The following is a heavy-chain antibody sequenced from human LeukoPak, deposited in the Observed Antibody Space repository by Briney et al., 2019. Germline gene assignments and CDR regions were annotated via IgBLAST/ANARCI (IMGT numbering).Heavy chain of an antibody. CDR2: INPNSLNT. CDR3: ARALSWTTESYYYMDV. D-gene: IGHD3/OR15-3a*01. V-gene: IGHV1-8*01. J-gene: IGHJ6*03. Sequence: ASVKVSCKTSGYTFMSYDINWVRQATGQGLEWMGWINPNSLNTGYGQRFQGRVTMTMSTSMSTAYMELSSLRSEDTAVYYCARALSWTTESYYYMDVWGKGTTVTVSS. CDR1: GYTFMSYD.